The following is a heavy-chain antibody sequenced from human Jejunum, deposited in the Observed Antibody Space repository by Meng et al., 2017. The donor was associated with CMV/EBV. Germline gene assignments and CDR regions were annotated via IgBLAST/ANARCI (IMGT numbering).Heavy chain of an antibody. CDR3: LLTPRRVGHGMDV. CDR1: GFIFRNDW. Sequence: SGFIFRNDWMSWVRQAPGKGLEWVANIKEDGGEEDYLDSVKGRFSISRDNAKNSLYLQMSSLRSEDTAVYYCLLTPRRVGHGMDVWGQGTTVTVSS. V-gene: IGHV3-7*03. D-gene: IGHD2-15*01. CDR2: IKEDGGEE. J-gene: IGHJ6*02.